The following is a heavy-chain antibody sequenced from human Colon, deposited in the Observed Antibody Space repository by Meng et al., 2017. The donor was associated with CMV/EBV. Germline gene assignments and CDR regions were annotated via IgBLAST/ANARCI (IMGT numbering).Heavy chain of an antibody. CDR1: GITFTTFA. CDR2: ISGSGETT. Sequence: GESLKISCAASGITFTTFAMSWVRQAPGKGLEWVSSISGSGETTKYADSVKGRFTISRDNPNNTLYLQMSSLGVEDTAVYYCTSQYDFWSGYYAAVGYDGMDVWGQGTTVTVSS. V-gene: IGHV3-23*01. D-gene: IGHD3-3*01. J-gene: IGHJ6*02. CDR3: TSQYDFWSGYYAAVGYDGMDV.